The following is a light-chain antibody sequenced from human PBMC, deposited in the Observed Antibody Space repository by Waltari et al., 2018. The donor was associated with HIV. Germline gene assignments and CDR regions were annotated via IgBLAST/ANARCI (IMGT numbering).Light chain of an antibody. CDR1: SSAVVGYNL. J-gene: IGLJ2*01. Sequence: QSALTQPASVSGSPGQSITISCTGTSSAVVGYNLVSWYQQHPGKAPKLMIYEVSKRPSGVSNRFSGSKSGNTASLTISGLQAEDEADYYCCAYAGSTTYVIFGGGTKLTVL. V-gene: IGLV2-23*02. CDR2: EVS. CDR3: CAYAGSTTYVI.